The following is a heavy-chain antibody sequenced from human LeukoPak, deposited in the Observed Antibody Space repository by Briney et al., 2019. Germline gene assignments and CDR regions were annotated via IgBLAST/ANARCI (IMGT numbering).Heavy chain of an antibody. Sequence: GSLRLSCAASGFTFTTYAMHWVRQAPGKGLEWVAVTASHGRDSYYAVSVQGRFTISRDNSKNTLYLQMNSLRAEDTAVYYCVKSPWYHGSGSYSGTIHWGQGTLVTVSS. J-gene: IGHJ4*02. D-gene: IGHD3-10*01. CDR3: VKSPWYHGSGSYSGTIH. CDR2: TASHGRDS. CDR1: GFTFTTYA. V-gene: IGHV3-30*14.